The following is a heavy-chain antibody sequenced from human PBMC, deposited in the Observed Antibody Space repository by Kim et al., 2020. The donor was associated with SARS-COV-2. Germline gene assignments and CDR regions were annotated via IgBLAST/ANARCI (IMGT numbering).Heavy chain of an antibody. CDR1: GFTFSSYA. D-gene: IGHD6-13*01. J-gene: IGHJ4*02. V-gene: IGHV3-23*01. CDR2: ISGSGDST. Sequence: GGSLRLSCAASGFTFSSYAMSWVRQAPGKGLEWVSAISGSGDSTYYADSVKGRFTISRDNSKNTLYLQMNSLRAEDTAVYYCAKRGYSSTRYERPGGVGDYWGQGTLVTVSS. CDR3: AKRGYSSTRYERPGGVGDY.